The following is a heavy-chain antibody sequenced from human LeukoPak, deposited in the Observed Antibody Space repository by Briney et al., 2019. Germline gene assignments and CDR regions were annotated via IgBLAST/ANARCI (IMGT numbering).Heavy chain of an antibody. CDR3: AKRTSNDSPPSFDY. Sequence: GGSLRLSCAASGFTFSSYAMHWVRQAPGKGLEWVAVISYDGSNKYYADSVKGRFTISRDNSKNTLYLQMNSLRAEDTALYYCAKRTSNDSPPSFDYWGQGTLVTVSS. J-gene: IGHJ4*02. V-gene: IGHV3-30-3*02. CDR2: ISYDGSNK. D-gene: IGHD2-15*01. CDR1: GFTFSSYA.